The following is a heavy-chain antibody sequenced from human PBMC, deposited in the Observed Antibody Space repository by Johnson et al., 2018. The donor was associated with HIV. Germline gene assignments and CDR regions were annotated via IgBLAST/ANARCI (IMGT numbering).Heavy chain of an antibody. V-gene: IGHV3-30*14. D-gene: IGHD2-15*01. CDR1: GFTFSRYA. CDR2: VSFDTINK. CDR3: ARGDNVGAYWAPLDAFDI. Sequence: QMQLVESGGGVVQPGRSLRLSCAASGFTFSRYAMHWVRQAPGKGPEWVAVVSFDTINKDYADSVKGRFTISRDNSKNTLYLQMNSLRGEDTAVYYCARGDNVGAYWAPLDAFDIWGQGTMVTVSS. J-gene: IGHJ3*02.